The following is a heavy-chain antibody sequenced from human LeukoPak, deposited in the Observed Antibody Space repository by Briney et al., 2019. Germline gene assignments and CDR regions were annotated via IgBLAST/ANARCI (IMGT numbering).Heavy chain of an antibody. V-gene: IGHV3-48*03. Sequence: PGGSLRLSCAASEFTFRNYEINWVRQAPGKGLEWVSYISSSGGDIYYADSVKGRFTISRDNAKSSVYLQMDSLRAEDTAVYYCVRVMIYYMDVWGRGTTVTVSS. CDR3: VRVMIYYMDV. D-gene: IGHD3/OR15-3a*01. CDR1: EFTFRNYE. J-gene: IGHJ6*03. CDR2: ISSSGGDI.